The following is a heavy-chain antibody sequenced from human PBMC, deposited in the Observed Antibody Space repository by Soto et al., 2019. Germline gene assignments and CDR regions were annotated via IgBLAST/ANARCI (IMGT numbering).Heavy chain of an antibody. Sequence: EVQLVESGGGLVQPGGSLRLSCAASGFTVSSNYMSWVRQAPGKGLEWVSVIYSGGSTYYADSVKGRFTISRDNSKXXLXLXXNSLRAEDTAVYYCARDLIYPIAGREDYYYYGMDVWGQGTTVTVSS. CDR2: IYSGGST. V-gene: IGHV3-66*01. J-gene: IGHJ6*02. D-gene: IGHD6-13*01. CDR1: GFTVSSNY. CDR3: ARDLIYPIAGREDYYYYGMDV.